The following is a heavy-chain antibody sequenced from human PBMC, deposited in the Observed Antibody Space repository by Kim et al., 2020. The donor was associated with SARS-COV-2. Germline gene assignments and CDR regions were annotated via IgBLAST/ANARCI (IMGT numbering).Heavy chain of an antibody. CDR2: IYSGGST. Sequence: GGSLRLSCAASGFTVSSNYMRWVRQAPGKGLEWVSVIYSGGSTYYADSAKGRITISRDNSKNTLYLQMNNLRAEDTAVYYCAGDWGIVGATPPESAFDIWGQGTMVTVSS. J-gene: IGHJ3*02. D-gene: IGHD1-26*01. V-gene: IGHV3-53*01. CDR3: AGDWGIVGATPPESAFDI. CDR1: GFTVSSNY.